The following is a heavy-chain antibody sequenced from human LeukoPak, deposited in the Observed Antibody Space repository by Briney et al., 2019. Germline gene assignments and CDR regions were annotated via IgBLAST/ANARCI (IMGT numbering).Heavy chain of an antibody. CDR2: IYSGGST. D-gene: IGHD1-26*01. J-gene: IGHJ4*02. V-gene: IGHV3-66*01. Sequence: GGSLRLSCAASGFTFSSNYMSWVRQAPGKGLEWVSVIYSGGSTYYSESVKGRFTIYRDNSKNTLFLQMDGLRAEDTAVYYCARGASGTYDMGYWGQGTLVTVSS. CDR1: GFTFSSNY. CDR3: ARGASGTYDMGY.